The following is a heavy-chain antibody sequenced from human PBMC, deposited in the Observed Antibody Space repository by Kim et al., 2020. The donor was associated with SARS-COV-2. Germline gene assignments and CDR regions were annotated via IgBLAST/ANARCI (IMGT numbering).Heavy chain of an antibody. D-gene: IGHD3-22*01. J-gene: IGHJ4*02. V-gene: IGHV3-7*03. CDR3: ASHRSGYYYGGVFDY. Sequence: VDSVKGRFTISRDNAKNSLYLQMNSLRAEDTAVYYCASHRSGYYYGGVFDYWGQGTLVTVSS.